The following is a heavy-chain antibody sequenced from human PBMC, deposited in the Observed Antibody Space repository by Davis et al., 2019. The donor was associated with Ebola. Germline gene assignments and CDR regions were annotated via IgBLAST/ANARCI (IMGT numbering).Heavy chain of an antibody. CDR3: ARDVYWFDP. CDR1: GYSFTDDG. CDR2: ISTYNGNT. Sequence: AASVTVSCKASGYSFTDDGISWVRQAPGQGLEWMGWISTYNGNTNYAQKVQGRITMTTDTSTSTAYMELSSLRSEDTAVYYCARDVYWFDPWGQGTLVTVSS. V-gene: IGHV1-18*01. J-gene: IGHJ5*02.